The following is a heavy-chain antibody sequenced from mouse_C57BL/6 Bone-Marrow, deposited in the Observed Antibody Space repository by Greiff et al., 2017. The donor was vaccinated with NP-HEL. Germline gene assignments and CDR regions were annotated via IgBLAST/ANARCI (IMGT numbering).Heavy chain of an antibody. J-gene: IGHJ1*03. D-gene: IGHD1-1*01. CDR1: GFTFSSYA. V-gene: IGHV5-9-1*02. CDR3: TREGFITTVVAKRYFDV. Sequence: EVMLVESGEGLVKPGGSLKLSCAASGFTFSSYAMSWVRQTPEKRLEWVAYISSGGDYIYYADTVKGRFTISRDNARNTLYLQMSSLKSEDTAMYYCTREGFITTVVAKRYFDVWGTGTTVTVSS. CDR2: ISSGGDYI.